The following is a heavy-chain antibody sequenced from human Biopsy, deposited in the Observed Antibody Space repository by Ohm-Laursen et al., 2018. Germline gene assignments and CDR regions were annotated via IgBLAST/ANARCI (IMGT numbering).Heavy chain of an antibody. J-gene: IGHJ4*02. CDR2: INDRGSTA. D-gene: IGHD6-19*01. V-gene: IGHV4-61*01. Sequence: PSETLSLTCTVSGDSVSSGSFYWTWIRQPPGQGLDYIGYINDRGSTANYNPSLESRVTMSVDMPKNQFSLKLSSVAAADTAIYYCARGMRSSGWPYFDSWGQGTLVTVSS. CDR3: ARGMRSSGWPYFDS. CDR1: GDSVSSGSFY.